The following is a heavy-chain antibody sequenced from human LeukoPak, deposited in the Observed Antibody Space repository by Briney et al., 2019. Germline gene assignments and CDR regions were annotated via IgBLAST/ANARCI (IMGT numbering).Heavy chain of an antibody. V-gene: IGHV4-38-2*02. D-gene: IGHD2-15*01. CDR2: IYHSGST. J-gene: IGHJ5*02. CDR1: GYSISSGYC. Sequence: KPSETLSLTCTVSGYSISSGYCWGWIRQPPGKGLEWIGSIYHSGSTYYNPSLKSRVTISVDTSKNQFSLKLSSVTAADTAVYYCAREVCSGGSCYGCDPWGQGTLVTVSS. CDR3: AREVCSGGSCYGCDP.